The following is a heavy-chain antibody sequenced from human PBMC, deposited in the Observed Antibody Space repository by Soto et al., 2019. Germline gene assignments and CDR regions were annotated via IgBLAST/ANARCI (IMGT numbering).Heavy chain of an antibody. Sequence: RASVKVSCKVSGYTLTELSMHWVRQAPGKGLEWMGGFDPEDGETIYAQKFQGRVTMTEDTSTDTAYMELSSLRSEDTAVYYCATARWGAAADNWFDPWGQGTLVTVSS. CDR3: ATARWGAAADNWFDP. CDR2: FDPEDGET. CDR1: GYTLTELS. V-gene: IGHV1-24*01. D-gene: IGHD6-13*01. J-gene: IGHJ5*02.